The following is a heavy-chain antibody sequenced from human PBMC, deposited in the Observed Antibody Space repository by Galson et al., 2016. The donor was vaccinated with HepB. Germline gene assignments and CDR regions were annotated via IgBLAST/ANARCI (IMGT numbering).Heavy chain of an antibody. Sequence: SLRLSCAASGFTFSSYEMNWVRQAPGKGLEWISYISSSGSTIYYADSVKGRVTISRDNAKNSLYLQMNSLRAEDTAVYYCASDYTGLLYWGQGTLVTVSS. CDR3: ASDYTGLLY. CDR1: GFTFSSYE. V-gene: IGHV3-48*03. CDR2: ISSSGSTI. D-gene: IGHD3-16*01. J-gene: IGHJ4*02.